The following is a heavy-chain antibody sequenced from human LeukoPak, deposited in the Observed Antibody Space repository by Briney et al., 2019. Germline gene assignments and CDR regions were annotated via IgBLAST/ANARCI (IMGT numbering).Heavy chain of an antibody. J-gene: IGHJ6*02. Sequence: ASAKVSCKVSGYTLTELSMHWVRQAPGKGLEWMGGFDPEDGETIYAQKFQGRVTMTEDTSTDTAYMELSSLRSEDTAVYYCATTSYEKAVGGMDVWGQGTTVTVSS. D-gene: IGHD2-2*01. CDR3: ATTSYEKAVGGMDV. CDR1: GYTLTELS. V-gene: IGHV1-24*01. CDR2: FDPEDGET.